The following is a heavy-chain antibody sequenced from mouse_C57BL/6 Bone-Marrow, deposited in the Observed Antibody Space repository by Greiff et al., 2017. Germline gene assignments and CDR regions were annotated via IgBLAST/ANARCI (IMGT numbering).Heavy chain of an antibody. CDR2: IDPENGDT. D-gene: IGHD1-1*01. Sequence: VQLQQSGAELVRPGASVKLSCTASGFNIKDDYMHWVKQRPEQGLEWIGWIDPENGDTEYASKFQGKATITADTSCNAAYLQLSSLTSEDTAVYYCTTRPLYYYGSLVVWGTGTTVTVSS. V-gene: IGHV14-4*01. J-gene: IGHJ1*03. CDR3: TTRPLYYYGSLVV. CDR1: GFNIKDDY.